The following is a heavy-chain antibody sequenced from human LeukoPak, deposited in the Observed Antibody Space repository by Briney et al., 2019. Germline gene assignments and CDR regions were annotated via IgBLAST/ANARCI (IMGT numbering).Heavy chain of an antibody. CDR2: IIPIFGTA. V-gene: IGHV1-69*05. CDR3: ARERFAVAGANWVY. D-gene: IGHD6-19*01. CDR1: GGTFSSYA. J-gene: IGHJ4*02. Sequence: SVKVSCKASGGTFSSYAISWVRQAPGQGLEWMGGIIPIFGTANYAQKFQGRVTMTTDTSTNTAYMELRSLRSDDTAVYYCARERFAVAGANWVYWGQGTLVTVSS.